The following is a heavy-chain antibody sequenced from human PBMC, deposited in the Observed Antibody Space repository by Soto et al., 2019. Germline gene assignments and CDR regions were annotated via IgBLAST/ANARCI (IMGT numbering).Heavy chain of an antibody. CDR3: ARAGRDMFGGSYYGMDV. D-gene: IGHD3-10*02. CDR1: GFTFSSYA. V-gene: IGHV3-30-3*01. Sequence: LRLSCAASGFTFSSYAMHWVRQAPGKGLEWVAVISYDGSNKYYADSVKGRFTISRDNSKNTLYLQMNSLRAEDTAVYYCARAGRDMFGGSYYGMDVWGQGTTVTVSS. CDR2: ISYDGSNK. J-gene: IGHJ6*02.